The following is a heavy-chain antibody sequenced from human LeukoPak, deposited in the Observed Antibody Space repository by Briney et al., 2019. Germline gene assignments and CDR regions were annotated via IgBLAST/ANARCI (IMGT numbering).Heavy chain of an antibody. CDR3: ARVALRFLESYYMDV. Sequence: GGSLRLSCTGTGISVSNSYITWVRQAPGKGLEWVSVIYSGGSTYYADSVKGRFTISRDNSKNTVYLQVNSLRAEDTAVYYCARVALRFLESYYMDVWGKGTTVTVSS. D-gene: IGHD3-3*01. V-gene: IGHV3-66*01. CDR2: IYSGGST. J-gene: IGHJ6*03. CDR1: GISVSNSY.